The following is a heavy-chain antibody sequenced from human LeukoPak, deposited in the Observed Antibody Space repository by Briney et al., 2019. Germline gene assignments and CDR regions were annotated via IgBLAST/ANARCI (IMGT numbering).Heavy chain of an antibody. V-gene: IGHV3-30*04. CDR1: GFTFSSYA. CDR3: ARPYCSGGSCRGGMDA. CDR2: ISYDGSNK. J-gene: IGHJ6*04. D-gene: IGHD2-15*01. Sequence: GGSLRLSCAASGFTFSSYAMHWVRQAPGKGLEWVAVISYDGSNKYYADSVKGRFTISRDNSKNTLYLQMNSLRAEDTAVYYCARPYCSGGSCRGGMDAWGKGTTVTVSS.